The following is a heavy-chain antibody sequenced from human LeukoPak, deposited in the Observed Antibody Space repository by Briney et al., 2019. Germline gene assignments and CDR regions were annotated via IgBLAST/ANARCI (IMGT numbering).Heavy chain of an antibody. D-gene: IGHD1-20*01. CDR1: GFIFSSYS. J-gene: IGHJ4*02. CDR3: STLTSRGLSDS. V-gene: IGHV3-15*07. Sequence: PGGSLRLSCAASGFIFSSYSMNWVRQAPGKGLEWVGRIKSKADGETIDYAAPVKGRFTFSRDDSKNTLYLQMNSLKSEDTAVYYCSTLTSRGLSDSWGQGTLVTVSS. CDR2: IKSKADGETI.